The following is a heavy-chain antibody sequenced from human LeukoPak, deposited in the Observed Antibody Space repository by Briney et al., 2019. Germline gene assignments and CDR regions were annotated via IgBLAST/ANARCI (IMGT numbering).Heavy chain of an antibody. Sequence: SGGSLRLSCAASGFTVSSNYMSWVRQAPGKGLEWVSVIYSGGSTYYADSVKGRFTISRDNSKNTLYLQMNNLRAEDTAVYYCARRTPYSSGPFDYWGQGTLVTVSS. J-gene: IGHJ4*02. CDR3: ARRTPYSSGPFDY. D-gene: IGHD6-19*01. V-gene: IGHV3-66*01. CDR2: IYSGGST. CDR1: GFTVSSNY.